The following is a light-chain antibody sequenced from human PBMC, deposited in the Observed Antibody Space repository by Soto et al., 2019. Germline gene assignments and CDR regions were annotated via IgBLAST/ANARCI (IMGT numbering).Light chain of an antibody. CDR1: SSDVGAYDF. Sequence: QSALAQPASVSGSPGQSITISCTGTSSDVGAYDFVSWYQQHPDKAPKLMIYEVSNRPSGVSYRFSGSKSVNTATLTISGLQAEDEADYYCSSYTTGSTRVFGTGTKVTVL. CDR3: SSYTTGSTRV. V-gene: IGLV2-14*03. CDR2: EVS. J-gene: IGLJ1*01.